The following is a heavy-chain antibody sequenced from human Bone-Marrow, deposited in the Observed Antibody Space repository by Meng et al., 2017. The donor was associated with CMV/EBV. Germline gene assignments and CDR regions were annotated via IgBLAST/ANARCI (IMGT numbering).Heavy chain of an antibody. CDR3: AREYCSSTSCRNYYYYGMDG. CDR1: GFTFSSYE. V-gene: IGHV3-48*03. D-gene: IGHD2-2*01. Sequence: GESLKISCAASGFTFSSYEMNWVRQAPGKGLEWVSYISSSGSTIYYADSVKGRFTISRDNAKNSLYLQMNSLRAEDTAVYYCAREYCSSTSCRNYYYYGMDGWGQGTTVTVSS. J-gene: IGHJ6*02. CDR2: ISSSGSTI.